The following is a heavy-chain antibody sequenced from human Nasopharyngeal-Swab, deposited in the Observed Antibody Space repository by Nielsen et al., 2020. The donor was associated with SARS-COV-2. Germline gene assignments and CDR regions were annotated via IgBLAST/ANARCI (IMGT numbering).Heavy chain of an antibody. V-gene: IGHV3-48*02. D-gene: IGHD5-18*01. CDR2: ISGGSSAI. J-gene: IGHJ6*02. CDR3: ARDPGNSYANMDV. CDR1: GFTFSTYS. Sequence: GGSLRLSCAASGFTFSTYSMNWVRHAPGKGLEWVSYISGGSSAIYYADSVKGRFTISRDNAKNSLYLQMNSLRDEDTAVYFCARDPGNSYANMDVWGQGTTVTVSS.